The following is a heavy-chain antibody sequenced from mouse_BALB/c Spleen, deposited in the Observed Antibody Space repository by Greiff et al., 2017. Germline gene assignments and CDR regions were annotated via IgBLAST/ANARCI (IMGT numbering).Heavy chain of an antibody. J-gene: IGHJ4*01. Sequence: EVQLVESGGDLVKPGGSLKLSCAASGFTFSSYTMSWVRQTPEKRLEWVATISSGGSYTYYPDSVKGRFTISRDNAKNTLYLQMSSLKSEDTAMYYCTRDYYGSSPYYYAMDYWGQGTSVTVSS. V-gene: IGHV5-6-4*01. D-gene: IGHD1-1*01. CDR3: TRDYYGSSPYYYAMDY. CDR1: GFTFSSYT. CDR2: ISSGGSYT.